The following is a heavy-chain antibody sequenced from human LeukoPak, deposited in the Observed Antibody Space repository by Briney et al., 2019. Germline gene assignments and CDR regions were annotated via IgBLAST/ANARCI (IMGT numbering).Heavy chain of an antibody. V-gene: IGHV5-10-1*01. D-gene: IGHD6-19*01. CDR3: ARRGQWLAESLGFYYYYHAMDV. CDR1: GYNFTTYR. Sequence: GESLKSSCKSSGYNFTTYRIHWVRQMPGKGLECMGRIDPSDSYTKYNPSYQGHVTISADKSLSTAYLQWNSLQASDTAIYYCARRGQWLAESLGFYYYYHAMDVWGQGTTDTVSS. J-gene: IGHJ6*02. CDR2: IDPSDSYT.